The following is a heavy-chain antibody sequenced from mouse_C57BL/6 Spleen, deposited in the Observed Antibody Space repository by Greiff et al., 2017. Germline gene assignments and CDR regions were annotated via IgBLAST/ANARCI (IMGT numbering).Heavy chain of an antibody. D-gene: IGHD3-2*02. CDR3: NRQLRLQVAY. Sequence: VQLQQSGPELVKPGASVKMSCKASGYTFTDYYMHWVKQKPGKGLEWIGKIYPGSGNTYYNEKFKGKATLTADTSSSTAYMQLSSLTSEDSAVYFCANRQLRLQVAYWGQGTLVTVSA. V-gene: IGHV1-83*01. J-gene: IGHJ3*01. CDR1: YTFTDYYM. CDR2: YPGSGNTY.